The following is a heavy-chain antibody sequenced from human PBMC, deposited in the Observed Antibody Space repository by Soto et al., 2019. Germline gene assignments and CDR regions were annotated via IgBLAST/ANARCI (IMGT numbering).Heavy chain of an antibody. Sequence: SETLSLTCTVSGGSISSGGYYWSWIRQHPGKGLEWIGYIYYSGSTYYNPSLKSRVTISVDTSKNQFSLKLSSVTAADTAVYYCARDGGGGFGEPYYGMDVWGQGTTVTVSS. V-gene: IGHV4-31*03. J-gene: IGHJ6*02. CDR3: ARDGGGGFGEPYYGMDV. CDR2: IYYSGST. CDR1: GGSISSGGYY. D-gene: IGHD3-10*01.